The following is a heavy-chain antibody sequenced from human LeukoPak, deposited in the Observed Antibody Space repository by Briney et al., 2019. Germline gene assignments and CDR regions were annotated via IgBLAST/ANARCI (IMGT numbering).Heavy chain of an antibody. J-gene: IGHJ4*02. V-gene: IGHV1-46*01. Sequence: ASVKVSCKASGYTFTSYYMHWVRQAPGQGLEWMGIINPSGGSTSYAQKFQGRVTMTRDTSTSTVYMELSSLRSEDTAVYYCARAEVGSWYSGSYLGYYFDYWGQGTLVTVSS. CDR1: GYTFTSYY. CDR3: ARAEVGSWYSGSYLGYYFDY. CDR2: INPSGGST. D-gene: IGHD1-26*01.